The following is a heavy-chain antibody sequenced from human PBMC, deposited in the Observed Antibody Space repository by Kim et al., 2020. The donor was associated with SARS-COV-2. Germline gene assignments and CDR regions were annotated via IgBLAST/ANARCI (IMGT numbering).Heavy chain of an antibody. V-gene: IGHV3-7*04. Sequence: GRFTISRENAKNSLYLQMNSLRAEDTAVYYCARRRGTPNPPHVLYYMDVWGKGTTVTVSS. D-gene: IGHD1-1*01. J-gene: IGHJ6*03. CDR3: ARRRGTPNPPHVLYYMDV.